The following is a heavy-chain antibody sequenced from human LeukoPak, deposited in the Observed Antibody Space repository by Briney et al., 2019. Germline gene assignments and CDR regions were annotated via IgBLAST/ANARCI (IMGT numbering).Heavy chain of an antibody. CDR1: GGSISSGDYY. V-gene: IGHV4-30-4*01. J-gene: IGHJ6*04. Sequence: PSETLSLTCTVSGGSISSGDYYWSWIRQPPGKGLELIGYIYYSGSTYYNPSLKSRVTISVDTSKNQFSLKLSSVTAADTAVYYCARDWVVLLWFGELSHGMDVWGKGTTVTVSS. CDR3: ARDWVVLLWFGELSHGMDV. CDR2: IYYSGST. D-gene: IGHD3-10*01.